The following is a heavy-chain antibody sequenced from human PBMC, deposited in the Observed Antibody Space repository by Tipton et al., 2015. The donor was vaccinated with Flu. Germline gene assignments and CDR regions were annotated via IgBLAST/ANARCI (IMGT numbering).Heavy chain of an antibody. D-gene: IGHD6-13*01. V-gene: IGHV4-4*02. CDR3: ASWLSSSWYSYYFDY. J-gene: IGHJ4*02. Sequence: TLSLTCAVSGGSISSSNWWSWVRQPPGKGLEWIGEIYHSGSTNYNPSLKSRVTISVDKSKNQFSLKLSSVTAADTAVYYCASWLSSSWYSYYFDYWGQGTLVTVSS. CDR2: IYHSGST. CDR1: GGSISSSNW.